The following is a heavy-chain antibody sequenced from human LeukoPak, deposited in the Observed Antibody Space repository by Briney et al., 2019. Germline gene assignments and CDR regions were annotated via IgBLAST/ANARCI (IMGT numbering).Heavy chain of an antibody. D-gene: IGHD3-10*01. Sequence: PSETLSLTCTVSGGSISSSSHYWGWIRQPPGKGLEWIGSIYHSGSTYYNPSLKSRVTISVDTSKNQFSLKLSSVTAADTAVYYCARVLWGGSMVRGALDYWGQGTLVTVSS. V-gene: IGHV4-39*07. CDR2: IYHSGST. CDR1: GGSISSSSHY. J-gene: IGHJ4*02. CDR3: ARVLWGGSMVRGALDY.